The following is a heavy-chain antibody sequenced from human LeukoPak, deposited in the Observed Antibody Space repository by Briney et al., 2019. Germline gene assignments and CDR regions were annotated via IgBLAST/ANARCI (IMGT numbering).Heavy chain of an antibody. CDR2: IYYHGSN. Sequence: SETLSLTCTVSGDPISSNSNYKWSWIRQPPGKGLEWIGYIYYHGSNNYNPSLKSRVTFSVDTSKNQFSLKLRSVTAADTAVYYCAREYSGFDYWGQGTLVTLSS. J-gene: IGHJ4*02. D-gene: IGHD6-13*01. CDR3: AREYSGFDY. V-gene: IGHV4-61*01. CDR1: GDPISSNSNYK.